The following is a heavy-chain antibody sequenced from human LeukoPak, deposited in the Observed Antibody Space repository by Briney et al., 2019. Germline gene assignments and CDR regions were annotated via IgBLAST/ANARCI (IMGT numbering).Heavy chain of an antibody. CDR1: GDSISSSDCY. CDR3: ARQTGSGLFSLP. Sequence: SETLSLTGTVSGDSISSSDCYWGWIRQPPGKGLGWIGSIDFSGGTYYNASLKSRVTISVDTSKNQFSLTLSSATAADTAVYYCARQTGSGLFSLPGGQGTLVTVSS. CDR2: IDFSGGT. D-gene: IGHD3-10*01. V-gene: IGHV4-39*01. J-gene: IGHJ4*02.